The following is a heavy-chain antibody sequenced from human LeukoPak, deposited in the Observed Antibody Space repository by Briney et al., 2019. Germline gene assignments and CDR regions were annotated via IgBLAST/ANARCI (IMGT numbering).Heavy chain of an antibody. CDR3: AKAYFMGATTGWFDP. D-gene: IGHD1-26*01. CDR1: GFTFSSYW. J-gene: IGHJ5*02. Sequence: GGSLRLPCAASGFTFSSYWMSWVRQAPGKGLEWVANIKQDGSEKYYVDSVKGRFTISRDNAKNSLSLQMNSLRAEDTAVYYCAKAYFMGATTGWFDPWGQGTLVTVSS. V-gene: IGHV3-7*03. CDR2: IKQDGSEK.